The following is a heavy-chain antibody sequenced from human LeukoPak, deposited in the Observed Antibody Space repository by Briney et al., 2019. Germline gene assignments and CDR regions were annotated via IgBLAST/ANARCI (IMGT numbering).Heavy chain of an antibody. CDR3: ARIRGIAAAGDY. D-gene: IGHD6-13*01. CDR2: IKQDGSEK. Sequence: GGSLRLSCAASGFTFSSYWMSWVRQPPGKGLEWVASIKQDGSEKYYVDSVKGRFTISRDNAKNSLYLQMNSLTAEDTAVYYCARIRGIAAAGDYWGQGTLVTVSS. CDR1: GFTFSSYW. V-gene: IGHV3-7*04. J-gene: IGHJ4*02.